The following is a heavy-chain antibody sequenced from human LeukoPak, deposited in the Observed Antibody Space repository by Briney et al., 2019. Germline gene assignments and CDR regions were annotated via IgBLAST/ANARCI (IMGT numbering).Heavy chain of an antibody. Sequence: GGSLRLSCAASGFTFSTYGMHWVRQAPGKGLEWVAFVRYDGSKKYYTNSVKGRFTISRDNSKNTLYLQMNSLRAEDTAVYYCAKRATAGGFDSWGQGTLVTVSS. V-gene: IGHV3-30*02. J-gene: IGHJ4*02. CDR1: GFTFSTYG. CDR2: VRYDGSKK. D-gene: IGHD6-13*01. CDR3: AKRATAGGFDS.